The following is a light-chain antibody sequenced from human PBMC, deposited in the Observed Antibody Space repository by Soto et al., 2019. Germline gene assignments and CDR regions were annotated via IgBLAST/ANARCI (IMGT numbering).Light chain of an antibody. V-gene: IGKV1-5*01. J-gene: IGKJ1*01. CDR1: QTISTC. CDR2: DAS. CDR3: QQYTNTNNPWM. Sequence: SQVTQSPPTLSASVGDRVTITCRASQTISTCMSWYQQKPGKAPKLLVYDASTLQSGVASRFSGSGSGTEFTLIISGLQPDDSATYYCQQYTNTNNPWMFGQGTKVEI.